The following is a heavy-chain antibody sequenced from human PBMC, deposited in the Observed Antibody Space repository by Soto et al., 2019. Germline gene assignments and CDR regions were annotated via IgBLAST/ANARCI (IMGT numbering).Heavy chain of an antibody. CDR3: ERTYHYDSGGKTYFYYGMDV. V-gene: IGHV1-18*01. Sequence: GASVKVSCKASGYTFTSYGISWVRQAPGQGLEWMGWISAYSGNTNYAQKLQDRVMITTDTSTSTAYMEVSSLRSEDTAVYYCERTYHYDSGGKTYFYYGMDVWGQGTTVTISS. CDR1: GYTFTSYG. D-gene: IGHD3-22*01. J-gene: IGHJ6*02. CDR2: ISAYSGNT.